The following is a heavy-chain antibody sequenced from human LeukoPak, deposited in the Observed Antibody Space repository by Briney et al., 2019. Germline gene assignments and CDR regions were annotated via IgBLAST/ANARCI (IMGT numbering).Heavy chain of an antibody. V-gene: IGHV1-18*01. D-gene: IGHD1-26*01. CDR3: ARDLRGSYPVVDAFDI. J-gene: IGHJ3*02. CDR1: GYTFTSYD. CDR2: MNPNSGGT. Sequence: GASVKVSCKASGYTFTSYDINWVRQATGQGLEWMGWMNPNSGGTNYAQKLQGRVTMTTDTSTSTAYMELRSLRSDDTAVYYCARDLRGSYPVVDAFDIWGQGTMVTVSS.